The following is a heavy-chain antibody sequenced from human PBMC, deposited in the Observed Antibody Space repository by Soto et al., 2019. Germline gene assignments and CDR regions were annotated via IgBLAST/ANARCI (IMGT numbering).Heavy chain of an antibody. J-gene: IGHJ5*02. CDR1: GGSISRYY. CDR3: AKALYSYGPRFDP. V-gene: IGHV4-59*01. CDR2: IYYSGST. Sequence: PSETLSLTCTVSGGSISRYYWSWIRQPPGKGLEWIGYIYYSGSTNYNPSLKSRVTISVDTSKNQFSLKLSSVTAADTAVYYCAKALYSYGPRFDPWGQGTLVTVSS. D-gene: IGHD5-18*01.